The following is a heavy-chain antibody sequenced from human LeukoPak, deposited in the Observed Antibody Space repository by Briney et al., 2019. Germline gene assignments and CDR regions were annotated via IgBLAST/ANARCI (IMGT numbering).Heavy chain of an antibody. CDR3: AKADRIDMYRGAHFTY. D-gene: IGHD3-10*01. CDR2: ISGDGGST. J-gene: IGHJ4*02. Sequence: GGSLRLSCAASGFTFDDYVMHWVRQAPGKGLEWVSLISGDGGSTYYVGSVKGRFTISRDNSKNALYLQMNSLRTEDSALYYCAKADRIDMYRGAHFTYWGQGTLVTVSS. V-gene: IGHV3-43*02. CDR1: GFTFDDYV.